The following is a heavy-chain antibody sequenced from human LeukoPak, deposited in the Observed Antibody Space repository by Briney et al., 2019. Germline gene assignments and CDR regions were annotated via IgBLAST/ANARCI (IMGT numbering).Heavy chain of an antibody. CDR2: IRSKANSYAT. D-gene: IGHD3-10*01. CDR3: VKDFYYVSGSYSSPPFFDY. CDR1: GFTFSGSA. V-gene: IGHV3-73*01. Sequence: PGGSLRLSCAASGFTFSGSAMHWVRQASGKGLEWVGRIRSKANSYATAYAASVKGRFTISRDDSKNTAYLQMNSLRAEDTAIYYCVKDFYYVSGSYSSPPFFDYWGQGTLVTVSS. J-gene: IGHJ4*02.